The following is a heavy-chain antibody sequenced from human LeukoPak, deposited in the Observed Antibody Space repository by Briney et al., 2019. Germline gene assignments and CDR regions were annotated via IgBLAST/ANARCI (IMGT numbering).Heavy chain of an antibody. CDR1: GFTFSGYA. J-gene: IGHJ4*02. Sequence: GGSLRLSCAASGFTFSGYAMSWVRQAPGKGLEWVSAISGSGGSAYYADSVKGRFTISRDNSKNTLYLQMNSLRAEDTAVYYCAKGSSSWHFDYWGQGTLVTVSS. D-gene: IGHD6-13*01. CDR2: ISGSGGSA. V-gene: IGHV3-23*01. CDR3: AKGSSSWHFDY.